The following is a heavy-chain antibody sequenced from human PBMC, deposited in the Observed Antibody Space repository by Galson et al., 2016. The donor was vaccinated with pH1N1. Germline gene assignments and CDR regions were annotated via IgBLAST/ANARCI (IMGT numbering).Heavy chain of an antibody. CDR1: GFPFSHYY. V-gene: IGHV3-11*01. CDR2: ISGSDTTI. CDR3: ARDHFGWAFDV. J-gene: IGHJ3*01. Sequence: SLRLSCAASGFPFSHYYMGWIRQAPGKGLEWISYISGSDTTIYYADSVRGRFTISRDNAQNSLYLHMSSLRAEDTAVYYYARDHFGWAFDVWGQGTMVTVSP. D-gene: IGHD3-10*01.